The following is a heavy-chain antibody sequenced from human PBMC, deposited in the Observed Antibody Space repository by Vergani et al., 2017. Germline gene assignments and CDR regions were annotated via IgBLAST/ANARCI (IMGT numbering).Heavy chain of an antibody. CDR2: IIPIFGTA. CDR1: GGTFSSYA. Sequence: QVQLVQSGAEVKKPGSSVKVSCKASGGTFSSYAISWVRQAPGQGLEWMGGIIPIFGTANYAQKFQGRVTITADESTSTAYMELSSLRSEDTAVYYCASGGRYYYGSGSYPIDYWGQGTLVTVSS. J-gene: IGHJ4*02. V-gene: IGHV1-69*12. D-gene: IGHD3-10*01. CDR3: ASGGRYYYGSGSYPIDY.